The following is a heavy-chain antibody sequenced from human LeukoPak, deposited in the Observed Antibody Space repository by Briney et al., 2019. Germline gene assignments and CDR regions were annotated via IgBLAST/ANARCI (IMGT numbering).Heavy chain of an antibody. V-gene: IGHV4-59*01. D-gene: IGHD2-15*01. CDR3: AGEEVSGYSDH. CDR2: IYNSGGT. J-gene: IGHJ4*02. CDR1: GGSFSSFY. Sequence: SETLSLTCVVSGGSFSSFYWNWIRQPPGKGLEWIGYIYNSGGTNYNPSLASRVTMSVDSSKKQISLELTSVNAADTATYFCAGEEVSGYSDHWGQGTLVTVSS.